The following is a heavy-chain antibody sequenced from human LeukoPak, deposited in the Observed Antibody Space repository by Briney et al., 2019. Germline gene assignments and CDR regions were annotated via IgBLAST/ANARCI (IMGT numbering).Heavy chain of an antibody. CDR1: GYTFTGYY. CDR3: ARSPHIDYGDYRYYYYYMGV. V-gene: IGHV1-2*02. D-gene: IGHD4-17*01. Sequence: GASVKVSCKASGYTFTGYYMHWVRQAPGQGLERMGWINPNSGGTNYAQKFQGRVTMTRDTSISTAYMELSRLRSDDTAVYYCARSPHIDYGDYRYYYYYMGVWGKGTTVTVSS. CDR2: INPNSGGT. J-gene: IGHJ6*03.